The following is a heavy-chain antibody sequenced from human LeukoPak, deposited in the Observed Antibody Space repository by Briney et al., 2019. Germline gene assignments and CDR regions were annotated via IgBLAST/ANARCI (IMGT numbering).Heavy chain of an antibody. CDR3: AKDWISYSSSSGFDY. CDR2: ISYDGSNK. CDR1: GFTFSSYG. V-gene: IGHV3-30*18. D-gene: IGHD6-6*01. J-gene: IGHJ4*02. Sequence: GGSLRLSCAASGFTFSSYGMHWVRQAPGKGLEWVAVISYDGSNKYYADSVKGRFTISRDNSKSTLYLQMNSLRAEDTAVYYCAKDWISYSSSSGFDYWGQGTLVTVSS.